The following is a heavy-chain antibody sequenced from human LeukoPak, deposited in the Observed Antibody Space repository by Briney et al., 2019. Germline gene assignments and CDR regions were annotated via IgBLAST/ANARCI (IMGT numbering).Heavy chain of an antibody. CDR3: ASYCGGDCYSEDGMDV. D-gene: IGHD2-21*02. Sequence: ASVKVSCKASGCTFTGYYMHWVRQAPGQGPEWMGWINPNSGGTNYAQKFQGRVTMTRDTSISTAYMELSRLRSDDTAVYYCASYCGGDCYSEDGMDVWGQGTTVTVSS. J-gene: IGHJ6*02. V-gene: IGHV1-2*02. CDR1: GCTFTGYY. CDR2: INPNSGGT.